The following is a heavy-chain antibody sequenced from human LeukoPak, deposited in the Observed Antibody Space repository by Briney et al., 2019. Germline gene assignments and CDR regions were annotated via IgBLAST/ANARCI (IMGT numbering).Heavy chain of an antibody. Sequence: PSETLSLTCSVSGASINSYHWSWIRQSAGKGLEWIGRIYSNRRVDYNPSLENRVSMSMDTSKNDLLLELDSVTAADTGVYYCAALHYFGHGATRTWGQGTLVTVSS. D-gene: IGHD2/OR15-2a*01. V-gene: IGHV4-4*07. CDR1: GASINSYH. CDR2: IYSNRRV. J-gene: IGHJ5*02. CDR3: AALHYFGHGATRT.